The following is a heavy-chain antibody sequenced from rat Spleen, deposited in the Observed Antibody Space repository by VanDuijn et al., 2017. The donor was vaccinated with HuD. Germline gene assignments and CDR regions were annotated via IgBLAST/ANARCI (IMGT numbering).Heavy chain of an antibody. CDR1: GFTFSNYG. CDR3: AKGGTPDY. V-gene: IGHV5-19*01. Sequence: EVQLVESGGGLVQPGRSLKLSCAASGFTFSNYGMHWIRQAPTKGLEWVASISPGGGSTYYPDPVKGRFTISRDDAENTVYLQMNSLRSEDTATYYCAKGGTPDYWGQGVMVTVSS. J-gene: IGHJ2*01. D-gene: IGHD1-11*01. CDR2: ISPGGGST.